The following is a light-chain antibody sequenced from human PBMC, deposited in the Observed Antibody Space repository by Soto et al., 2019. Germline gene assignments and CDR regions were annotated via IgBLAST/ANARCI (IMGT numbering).Light chain of an antibody. CDR1: ARFSSSY. V-gene: IGKV3-20*01. CDR3: QQYGSSPPTT. CDR2: GAS. J-gene: IGKJ1*01. Sequence: LLRAERLPLSCSARARFSSSYLPWYQPPPGQAPRLLIYGASSKATGIPDRFRGSGSGTDFTLTISRLEPEDFAVYYCQQYGSSPPTTFGQGTKV.